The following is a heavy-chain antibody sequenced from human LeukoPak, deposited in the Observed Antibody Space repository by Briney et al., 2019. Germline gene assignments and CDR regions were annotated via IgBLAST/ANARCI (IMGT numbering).Heavy chain of an antibody. V-gene: IGHV3-66*01. J-gene: IGHJ4*02. Sequence: GGSLRLSCATSGFTVSSDYMSWVRQAPGKGLEWVSVIYSGGSTYYADSVKGRFTISRDDPHNTLYLQMNSLRAEDTAVYYCAKDVLEIRGQGTLVTVSS. CDR1: GFTVSSDY. CDR3: AKDVLEI. D-gene: IGHD1-1*01. CDR2: IYSGGST.